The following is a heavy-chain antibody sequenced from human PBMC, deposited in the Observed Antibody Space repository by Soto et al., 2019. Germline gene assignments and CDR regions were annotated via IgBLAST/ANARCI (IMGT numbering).Heavy chain of an antibody. CDR3: ARRGSGSNYDY. V-gene: IGHV3-23*01. J-gene: IGHJ4*02. CDR2: ISGSGDST. Sequence: EVQLLESGGGLVQPGGSLRLSCAASGFTFSNYAMNWVRQAPGKGLEWVSVISGSGDSTYYADSVKGRSTISRDNSKNTLYLQMNSLRAEDTAIYYCARRGSGSNYDYWGQGTLVTVSS. D-gene: IGHD1-26*01. CDR1: GFTFSNYA.